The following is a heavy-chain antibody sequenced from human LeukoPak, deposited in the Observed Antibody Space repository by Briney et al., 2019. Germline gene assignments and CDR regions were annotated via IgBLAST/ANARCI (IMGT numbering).Heavy chain of an antibody. D-gene: IGHD2-15*01. V-gene: IGHV3-64*01. CDR1: GFTFSGYA. CDR2: ISTTGGRT. CDR3: ARDVGPY. Sequence: PGGSLRLSCAASGFTFSGYAMHWVRQAPGKGLEYVSAISTTGGRTYYVNSVRGRFTISRDNSKSTLYLQMGSLRTEDTAVYYCARDVGPYWGQGTLVTVSS. J-gene: IGHJ4*02.